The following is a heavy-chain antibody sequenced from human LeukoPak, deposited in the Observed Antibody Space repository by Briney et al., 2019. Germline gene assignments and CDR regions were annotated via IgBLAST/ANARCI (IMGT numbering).Heavy chain of an antibody. V-gene: IGHV3-21*01. Sequence: GGSLRLSCAASGFTFSSYSMNWVRQAPGKGLEWVSSISSSSSYIYYADSVKGRFTISRDNAENSLYLQMNSLRAEDTAVYYCARDRNIVPDYWGQGTLVTVSS. J-gene: IGHJ4*02. CDR2: ISSSSSYI. CDR1: GFTFSSYS. CDR3: ARDRNIVPDY. D-gene: IGHD2/OR15-2a*01.